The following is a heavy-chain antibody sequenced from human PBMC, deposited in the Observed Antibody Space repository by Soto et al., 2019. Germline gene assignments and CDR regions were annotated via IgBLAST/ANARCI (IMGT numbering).Heavy chain of an antibody. CDR1: GYTFTSYA. J-gene: IGHJ6*02. Sequence: ASVKVSCKAPGYTFTSYAMHWVRQAPGQRLEWMGWINAGNGNTKYSQKFQGRVTITRDTSASTAYMELSSLRSEDTAVYYCARDKSRVKTIFDYYYYGMDVWGQGTTVTVSS. CDR3: ARDKSRVKTIFDYYYYGMDV. CDR2: INAGNGNT. V-gene: IGHV1-3*01. D-gene: IGHD3-3*01.